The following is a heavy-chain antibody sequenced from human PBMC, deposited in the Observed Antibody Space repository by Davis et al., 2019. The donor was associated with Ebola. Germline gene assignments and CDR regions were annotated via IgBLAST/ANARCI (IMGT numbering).Heavy chain of an antibody. CDR2: INHSGST. Sequence: PSETLSLTCAVYGGSFSGYYWSWIRQPPGKGLEWIGEINHSGSTNYNPSLKSRVTISVDTSKNQFSLKLSSVTAADTAVYYCARHGGGYCSGGSCYGYYYYGMDVWGQGTTVTVSS. CDR3: ARHGGGYCSGGSCYGYYYYGMDV. CDR1: GGSFSGYY. J-gene: IGHJ6*02. V-gene: IGHV4-34*01. D-gene: IGHD2-15*01.